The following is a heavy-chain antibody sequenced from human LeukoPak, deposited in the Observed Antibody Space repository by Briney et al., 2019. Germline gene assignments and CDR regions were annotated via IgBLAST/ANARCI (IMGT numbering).Heavy chain of an antibody. CDR1: GGSISSYH. Sequence: NASETLSLTCTVSGGSISSYHWSWIRQPPGKGLEWIGEINHSGSTNYNPSLKSRVTISVDTSKNQFSLKLSSVTAADTAVYYCASGDFGVVTPVFYWGQGTLVTVSS. V-gene: IGHV4-34*01. D-gene: IGHD3-3*01. J-gene: IGHJ4*02. CDR2: INHSGST. CDR3: ASGDFGVVTPVFY.